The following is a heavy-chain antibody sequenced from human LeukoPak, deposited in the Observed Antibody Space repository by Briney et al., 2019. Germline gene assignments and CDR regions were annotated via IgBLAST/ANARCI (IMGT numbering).Heavy chain of an antibody. D-gene: IGHD2-2*02. Sequence: PSETLSLTCTVSGVSISSYYWSWIRHSPGKGLEWIGEINHSGSTNYNPSLKSRVTISVDTSKNQFSLKLSSVTAADTAVYYCARAQGYQLLYLGHAFDIWGQGTMVTVSS. CDR1: GVSISSYY. V-gene: IGHV4-34*01. J-gene: IGHJ3*02. CDR2: INHSGST. CDR3: ARAQGYQLLYLGHAFDI.